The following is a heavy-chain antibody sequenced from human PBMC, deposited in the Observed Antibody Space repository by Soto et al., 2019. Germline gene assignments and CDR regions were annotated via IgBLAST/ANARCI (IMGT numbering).Heavy chain of an antibody. D-gene: IGHD3-16*02. V-gene: IGHV1-18*01. CDR1: GYTFTSYG. CDR2: ISAYNGNT. CDR3: ARDQRLGELSLLYFYYYYYGMDV. Sequence: ASVKVSCKVSGYTFTSYGISWVRQAPGQGLEWMGWISAYNGNTNYAQKLQGRVTMTTDTSTSTAYMELRSLRSDDTAVYYCARDQRLGELSLLYFYYYYYGMDVWGQGTTVTVSS. J-gene: IGHJ6*02.